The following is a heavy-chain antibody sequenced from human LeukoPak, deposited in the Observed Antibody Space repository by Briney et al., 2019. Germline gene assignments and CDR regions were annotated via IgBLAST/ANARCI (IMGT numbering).Heavy chain of an antibody. Sequence: KAAETLSLTCSVSGGSISSCYWSRIRQPAGKGLEWVGYVYYSWSTNYNPSFKGRVTISVDTSKNQFSLKLSSVTAADTAVYYCARGVVVPAAILPGYYGMDVWGKGTTVTVSS. J-gene: IGHJ6*04. CDR1: GGSISSCY. V-gene: IGHV4-59*01. CDR2: VYYSWST. D-gene: IGHD2-2*01. CDR3: ARGVVVPAAILPGYYGMDV.